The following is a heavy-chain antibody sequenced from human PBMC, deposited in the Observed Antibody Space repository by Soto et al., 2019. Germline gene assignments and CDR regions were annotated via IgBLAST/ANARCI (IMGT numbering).Heavy chain of an antibody. V-gene: IGHV3-23*01. D-gene: IGHD2-15*01. CDR2: ISASGGST. CDR3: AKGLQGYYYYIMDV. J-gene: IGHJ6*02. Sequence: GGSLRLSCAASGFTFSDYAMSWVRQAPGKGLEWVSGISASGGSTQYADSVKGRFTISRDKSMNTLYVQMDSLRAEDTAVYYCAKGLQGYYYYIMDVWGQGTTVTVSS. CDR1: GFTFSDYA.